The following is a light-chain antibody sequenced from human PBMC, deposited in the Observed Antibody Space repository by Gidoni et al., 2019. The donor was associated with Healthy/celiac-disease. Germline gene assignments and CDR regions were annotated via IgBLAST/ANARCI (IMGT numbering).Light chain of an antibody. V-gene: IGLV3-9*01. CDR1: NIGSKN. J-gene: IGLJ3*02. CDR3: QVWDSSTE. Sequence: SYELTQPLSVSVALGQTARITCGGNNIGSKNVHWYQQKPGQAPVLVIYRDSNRPSGIPERFSGSNSGNTATLTISRAQAGDEADYYCQVWDSSTEFGGGTKLTV. CDR2: RDS.